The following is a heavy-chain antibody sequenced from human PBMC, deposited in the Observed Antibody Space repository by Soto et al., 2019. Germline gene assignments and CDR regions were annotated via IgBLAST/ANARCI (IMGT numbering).Heavy chain of an antibody. J-gene: IGHJ3*02. CDR1: GGSFRGYY. V-gene: IGHV4-34*01. Sequence: LETLSLTCAVYGGSFRGYYWSWIRQPPGKGLEWIGEINHSGSTNYNPSLKSRVTISVDTSKNQFSLKLSSVTAADTAVYYCARVSSGYPPHAFDIWGQGTMVTVSS. CDR3: ARVSSGYPPHAFDI. D-gene: IGHD3-22*01. CDR2: INHSGST.